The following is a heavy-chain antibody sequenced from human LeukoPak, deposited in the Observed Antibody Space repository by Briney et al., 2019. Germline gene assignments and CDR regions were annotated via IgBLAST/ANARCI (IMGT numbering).Heavy chain of an antibody. CDR3: ARSSGGSSPGDAFDI. CDR1: GFSFSIYW. D-gene: IGHD2-15*01. J-gene: IGHJ3*02. V-gene: IGHV3-7*01. CDR2: IKEDGSDK. Sequence: GGSLRLSCAASGFSFSIYWMSWVRQTPGKGLEWVALIKEDGSDKYYVDSVKGRFTISRDNAKNSLYLQMNSLRADDTAVYYCARSSGGSSPGDAFDIWGQGTMVTVSS.